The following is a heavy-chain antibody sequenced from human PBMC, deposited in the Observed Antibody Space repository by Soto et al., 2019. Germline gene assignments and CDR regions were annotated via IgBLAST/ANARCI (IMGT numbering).Heavy chain of an antibody. CDR3: ARESSSWYDYYYYYGMDV. D-gene: IGHD6-13*01. Sequence: PGGSLRLSCAASGLTFSSYAMHWVRQAPGKGLEWVAVISYDGSNKYYADSVKGRFTISRDNSKNTLYLQMNSLRAEDTAVYYCARESSSWYDYYYYYGMDVWGQGTTVTVSS. CDR1: GLTFSSYA. CDR2: ISYDGSNK. V-gene: IGHV3-30-3*01. J-gene: IGHJ6*02.